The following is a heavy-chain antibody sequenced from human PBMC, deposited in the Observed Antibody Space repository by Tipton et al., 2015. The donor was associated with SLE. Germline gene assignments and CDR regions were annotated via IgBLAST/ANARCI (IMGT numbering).Heavy chain of an antibody. CDR3: ARVTWELGAFDI. J-gene: IGHJ3*02. CDR2: ISGGGVS. CDR1: GFTFNVYA. Sequence: SLRLSCAASGFTFNVYAMNWVRQAPGKGLEWVSGISGGGVSYYADSVRGRFTISRDNSKNTLYLQLNSLRAEDTAVYYCARVTWELGAFDIWGQGTMVTVSS. D-gene: IGHD1-26*01. V-gene: IGHV3-23*01.